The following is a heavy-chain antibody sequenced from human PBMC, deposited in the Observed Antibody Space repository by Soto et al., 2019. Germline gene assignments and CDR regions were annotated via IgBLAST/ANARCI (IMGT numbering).Heavy chain of an antibody. CDR2: INSDGSST. CDR1: GFTFSSYW. CDR3: ARDRSREPAAPYYYYYYMDV. Sequence: GGSLRLSCAASGFTFSSYWIHWVRQAPGKGLVWVSRINSDGSSTSYADSVKGRFTISRDNAKNTLYLQMNSLRAEDTAVYYCARDRSREPAAPYYYYYYMDVWGKGTTVTVSS. J-gene: IGHJ6*03. V-gene: IGHV3-74*01. D-gene: IGHD2-2*01.